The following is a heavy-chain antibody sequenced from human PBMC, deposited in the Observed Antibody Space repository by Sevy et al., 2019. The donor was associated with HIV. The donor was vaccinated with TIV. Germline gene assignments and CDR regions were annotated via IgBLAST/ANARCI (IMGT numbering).Heavy chain of an antibody. CDR3: ARAGTGSYRAYLDY. CDR1: EFTVSSSY. D-gene: IGHD1-26*01. CDR2: LYNGGST. V-gene: IGHV3-53*01. Sequence: GGSLRLSCAASEFTVSSSYMSWVRQAPGKGLEWVSILYNGGSTYCAASVKGRFAVSRDNSKNTLYLQMNSLRAEDSAVYYCARAGTGSYRAYLDYWGQGTLVTVSS. J-gene: IGHJ4*02.